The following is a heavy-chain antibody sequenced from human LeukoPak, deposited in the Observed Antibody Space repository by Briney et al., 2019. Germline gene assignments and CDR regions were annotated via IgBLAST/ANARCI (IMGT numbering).Heavy chain of an antibody. CDR2: INWNGDST. D-gene: IGHD2-21*02. Sequence: RAGGSLRLSCAASGFTFDDYGMSWVRQAPGKGLEWVSGINWNGDSTAYADSVKGRFTISRDNAKNSLYLQMNSLRAEDTALYYCARERIDVVVTATRSGLDPWGQGTLVTVSS. V-gene: IGHV3-20*04. CDR1: GFTFDDYG. J-gene: IGHJ5*02. CDR3: ARERIDVVVTATRSGLDP.